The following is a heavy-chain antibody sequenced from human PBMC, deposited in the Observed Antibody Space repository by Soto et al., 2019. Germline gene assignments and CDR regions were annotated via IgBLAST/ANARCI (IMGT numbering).Heavy chain of an antibody. V-gene: IGHV4-59*08. Sequence: SETLSLTCTVSGGSTSSYYWSWIRQPPGKGLEWIGYIYYSGSTNYNPSLKSRVTISVDTSKNQFSLKLSSVTAADTTMYYCARLAGTPADYYYYGMDVWGQGTTVTVSS. CDR2: IYYSGST. CDR3: ARLAGTPADYYYYGMDV. D-gene: IGHD6-19*01. CDR1: GGSTSSYY. J-gene: IGHJ6*02.